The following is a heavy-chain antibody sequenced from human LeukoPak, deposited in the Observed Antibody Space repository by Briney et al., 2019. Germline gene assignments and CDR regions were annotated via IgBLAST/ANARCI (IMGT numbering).Heavy chain of an antibody. D-gene: IGHD3-22*01. J-gene: IGHJ4*02. V-gene: IGHV4-39*01. CDR1: GGSISSSSYY. CDR3: ARLGRMIVVVIID. CDR2: IYYSGST. Sequence: SETLSLTCTVSGGSISSSSYYWGWIRQPPGKGLEWIGSIYYSGSTYYNPSLKSRVTISVDTSKNQFSLKLSSVTAADTAVYYCARLGRMIVVVIIDWGQGTLVTVSS.